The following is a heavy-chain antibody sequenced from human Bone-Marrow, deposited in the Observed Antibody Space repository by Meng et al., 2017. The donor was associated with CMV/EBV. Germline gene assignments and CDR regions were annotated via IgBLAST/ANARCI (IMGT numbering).Heavy chain of an antibody. Sequence: GESLKISCAASGFSFDDYGMSWVRQAPGKGLEWVSGINWNGGSTGYVDSVKGRFTISRDNAKNSLYLQMNSLRAEDTAVYYCARERWGLYSGSHTGMDVWGQGTTVTVSS. CDR1: GFSFDDYG. CDR2: INWNGGST. D-gene: IGHD1-26*01. CDR3: ARERWGLYSGSHTGMDV. J-gene: IGHJ6*02. V-gene: IGHV3-20*04.